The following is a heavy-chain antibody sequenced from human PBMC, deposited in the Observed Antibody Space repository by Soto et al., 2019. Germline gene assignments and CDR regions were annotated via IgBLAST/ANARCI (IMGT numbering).Heavy chain of an antibody. CDR2: ITDSGGSP. D-gene: IGHD3-10*01. J-gene: IGHJ4*02. Sequence: EVHLLESGGGWVQPGGPLRPSFEASGFTFRTFAMSWVPQPPGKGLEWVSTITDSGGSPYYAASVKGRFTISRENSENTLYLLMNSLSAEDTALYYCAKVHGSGTYYNFPDYWGQGTLVTVSS. CDR3: AKVHGSGTYYNFPDY. V-gene: IGHV3-23*01. CDR1: GFTFRTFA.